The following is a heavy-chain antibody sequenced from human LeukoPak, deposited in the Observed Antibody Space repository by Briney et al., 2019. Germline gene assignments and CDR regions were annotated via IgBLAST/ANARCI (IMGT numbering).Heavy chain of an antibody. CDR2: ISYDGSNK. CDR1: GFTFSSYA. J-gene: IGHJ6*02. V-gene: IGHV3-30-3*01. Sequence: PGRSLRLSCAASGFTFSSYAMHWVRQAPGKGLEWVAVISYDGSNKYYADSVKGRFTISRDNSKNTLYLRMNSLRAEDTAVYYCARAPPSYYYYYGMDVWGQGTTVTVSS. CDR3: ARAPPSYYYYYGMDV.